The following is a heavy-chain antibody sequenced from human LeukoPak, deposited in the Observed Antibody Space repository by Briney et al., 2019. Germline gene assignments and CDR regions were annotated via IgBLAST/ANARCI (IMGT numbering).Heavy chain of an antibody. J-gene: IGHJ5*02. Sequence: ASVKVSCKASGYTFTSYAMNWVRQAPGQGLEWMGWINTNTGNPTYAQGFTGRFVFSLDTSVSTAYLQISSLKAEDTAVYYCARDYCDWNDGGCWFDPWGQGTLVTVSS. D-gene: IGHD1-1*01. CDR3: ARDYCDWNDGGCWFDP. CDR2: INTNTGNP. V-gene: IGHV7-4-1*02. CDR1: GYTFTSYA.